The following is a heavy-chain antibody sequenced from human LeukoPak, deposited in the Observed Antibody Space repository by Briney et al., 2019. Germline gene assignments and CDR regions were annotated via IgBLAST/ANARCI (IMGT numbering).Heavy chain of an antibody. V-gene: IGHV4-34*01. CDR1: GGSFSGYY. Sequence: SETLSLTCAVYGGSFSGYYWSWIRQPPGKGREWIGEINHSGSTNYSPSLKSRGTISVDTSKNQFSLKLSSVTAADTAVYYCARGPWFGELGYYYYYMDVWGKGTTVTVSS. CDR2: INHSGST. D-gene: IGHD3-10*01. J-gene: IGHJ6*03. CDR3: ARGPWFGELGYYYYYMDV.